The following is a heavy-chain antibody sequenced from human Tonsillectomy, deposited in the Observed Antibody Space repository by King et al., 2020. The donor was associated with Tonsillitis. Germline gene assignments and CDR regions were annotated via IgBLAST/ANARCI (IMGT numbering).Heavy chain of an antibody. V-gene: IGHV1-69*01. D-gene: IGHD3-3*01. Sequence: QLVQSGAEVKKPGSSVKVSCKASGGTFSSYAISWVRQAPGQGLEWMGGIIPIFGTANYAQKFQGRVTITADESTSTAYMELRSLRSEDTAVHYCSRDPAPRYSYDFWSGYYSGYWYFDLWGRGTLVTVSS. CDR3: SRDPAPRYSYDFWSGYYSGYWYFDL. CDR1: GGTFSSYA. J-gene: IGHJ2*01. CDR2: IIPIFGTA.